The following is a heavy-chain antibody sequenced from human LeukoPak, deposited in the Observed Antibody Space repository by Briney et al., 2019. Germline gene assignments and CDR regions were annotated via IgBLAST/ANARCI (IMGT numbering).Heavy chain of an antibody. CDR1: GGSFSGYY. D-gene: IGHD3-10*01. CDR3: AREENYYGSGSYGI. CDR2: INHSGST. J-gene: IGHJ3*02. Sequence: SETLSLTCAVYGGSFSGYYWSWIRQPPGKGLEWIGEINHSGSTNYNPSLKSRVTISVDMSKNQFSLKLSSVTAADTAVYYCAREENYYGSGSYGIWGQGTMVTVSS. V-gene: IGHV4-34*01.